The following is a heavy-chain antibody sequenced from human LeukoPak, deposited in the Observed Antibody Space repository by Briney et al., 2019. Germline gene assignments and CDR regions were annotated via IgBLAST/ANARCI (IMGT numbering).Heavy chain of an antibody. V-gene: IGHV4-61*02. CDR1: GGSISSSSYY. D-gene: IGHD6-13*01. Sequence: SETLSLTCTVSGGSISSSSYYWGWIRQPAGKGLEWIGRIYTSGSTNYNPSLKSRVTMSVDTSKNQFSLKLSSVTAADTAVYYCARATPRVIAAVDDAFDIWGQGTMVTVSS. J-gene: IGHJ3*02. CDR3: ARATPRVIAAVDDAFDI. CDR2: IYTSGST.